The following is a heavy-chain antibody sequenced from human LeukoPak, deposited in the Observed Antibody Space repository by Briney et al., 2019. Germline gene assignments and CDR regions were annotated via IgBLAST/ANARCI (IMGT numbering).Heavy chain of an antibody. CDR3: ARSICSSTSCPMVFDY. CDR1: GFTFSNYW. D-gene: IGHD2-2*01. V-gene: IGHV3-74*01. J-gene: IGHJ4*02. Sequence: GGSLRLSCAASGFTFSNYWMHWVRQAPGKGLVWVSRINTDGSTTSYADSVKGRFTISRDNAKNTLYLQMNSQRAEDTAVYYCARSICSSTSCPMVFDYWGQGTLSPSPQ. CDR2: INTDGSTT.